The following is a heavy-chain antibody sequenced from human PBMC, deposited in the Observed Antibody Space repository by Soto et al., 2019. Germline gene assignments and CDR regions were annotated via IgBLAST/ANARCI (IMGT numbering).Heavy chain of an antibody. V-gene: IGHV3-49*03. J-gene: IGHJ4*02. Sequence: GGSLRLSCTASGFTFGDYAMSWFRQAPGKGLEWVGFIRSKAYGGTTEYAASVKGRFTISRDDSKSIAYLQMNSLKTEDTAVYYCWAHNGWLLLQRRSVRLQNNDYWGQGTLVTVSS. D-gene: IGHD3-22*01. CDR1: GFTFGDYA. CDR2: IRSKAYGGTT. CDR3: WAHNGWLLLQRRSVRLQNNDY.